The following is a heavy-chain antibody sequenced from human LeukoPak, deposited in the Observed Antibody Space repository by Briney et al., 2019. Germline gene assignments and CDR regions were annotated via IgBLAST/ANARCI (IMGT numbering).Heavy chain of an antibody. CDR2: IYYSGST. D-gene: IGHD3-9*01. CDR3: ARETRVLRYFDWSNYYYYGMDV. CDR1: GGSTSSYY. J-gene: IGHJ6*02. V-gene: IGHV4-59*01. Sequence: SETLSLTCTVSGGSTSSYYWSWIRQPPGKGLEWIRYIYYSGSTNYNPSLKSRVTISVDTSKNQFSLKLSSVTAADTAVYYCARETRVLRYFDWSNYYYYGMDVWGQGTTVTVSS.